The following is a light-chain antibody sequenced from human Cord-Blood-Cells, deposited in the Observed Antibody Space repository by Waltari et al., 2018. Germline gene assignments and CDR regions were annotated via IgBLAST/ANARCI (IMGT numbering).Light chain of an antibody. CDR3: MIWHSSAVV. Sequence: QAVLTQPSSLSASPGASASLTCTLRRGINVGTYRIYWYQQKPGSPPQYLLRYKSDSDKQQGSGVPSRFSGSKDDSANAGILLISGLQSEDEADYYCMIWHSSAVVFGGGTKLTVL. V-gene: IGLV5-45*03. CDR1: RGINVGTYR. CDR2: YKSDSDK. J-gene: IGLJ2*01.